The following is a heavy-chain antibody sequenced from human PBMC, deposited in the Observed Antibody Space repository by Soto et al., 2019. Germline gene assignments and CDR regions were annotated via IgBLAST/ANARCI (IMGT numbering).Heavy chain of an antibody. CDR3: SALTATYWNFSI. D-gene: IGHD2-21*02. V-gene: IGHV4-31*03. CDR1: GDSINAGGHN. CDR2: IHYSGTT. J-gene: IGHJ2*01. Sequence: PSETLSLTCTVSGDSINAGGHNWAWIRQHPEKGLEWLGYIHYSGTTDYNPSLKSRLTVSFDTSKNQLFLSLSSVTAADTAIYYCSALTATYWNFSIWGRGTLVTVSS.